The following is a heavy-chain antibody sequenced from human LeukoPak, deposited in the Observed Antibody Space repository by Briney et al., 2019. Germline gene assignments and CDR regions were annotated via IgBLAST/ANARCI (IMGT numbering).Heavy chain of an antibody. J-gene: IGHJ4*02. CDR1: GYTFNSHW. CDR2: IYPDDSYT. D-gene: IGHD2-8*01. V-gene: IGHV5-51*01. Sequence: GESLKISCKASGYTFNSHWIGWVRQMPGKGLEWMGVIYPDDSYTTYNPSFQGQVSISADKSTSTAYLQWSSLKASDSAMYYCVRPRGGDCTNDVWYYFDYWGQGTLVTVSS. CDR3: VRPRGGDCTNDVWYYFDY.